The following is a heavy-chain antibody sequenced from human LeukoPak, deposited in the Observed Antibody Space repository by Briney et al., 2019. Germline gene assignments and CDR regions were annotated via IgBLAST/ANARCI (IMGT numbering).Heavy chain of an antibody. J-gene: IGHJ4*02. Sequence: PGRSLRLSCTASGFTVSSDYMSWVRQAPGKGLEWVSVVYSGGNTYYADSVKGRFTISRDNSKNTLYLQMNSLRAEDTAVYYCAGGPPGGGFDYWGQGTLVTVSS. D-gene: IGHD3-16*01. CDR1: GFTVSSDY. CDR2: VYSGGNT. CDR3: AGGPPGGGFDY. V-gene: IGHV3-66*01.